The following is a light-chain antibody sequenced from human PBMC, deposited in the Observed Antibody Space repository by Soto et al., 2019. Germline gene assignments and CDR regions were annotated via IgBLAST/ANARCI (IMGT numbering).Light chain of an antibody. CDR1: TSDVGGYNY. V-gene: IGLV2-14*01. Sequence: QSALTQPASVSGSPGQSITISCTGTTSDVGGYNYVSWYQQHPGKAPKLMVYEVSNRPSGVSNRFSGSKSGNSASLTISGLQAEDEADYYCSSYTTTRTVVFGEGTKLTVL. J-gene: IGLJ2*01. CDR3: SSYTTTRTVV. CDR2: EVS.